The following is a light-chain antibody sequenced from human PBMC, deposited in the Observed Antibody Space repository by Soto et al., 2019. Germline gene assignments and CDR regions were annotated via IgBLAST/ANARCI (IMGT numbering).Light chain of an antibody. CDR3: QQYNNWPPIT. CDR1: QSVSSN. Sequence: EIVMTQSPATLSVSPGERATLSCRTSQSVSSNLAWYQQKPGQAPRLLIYAASTRATGIPARFSGSGSGTEFTLTISSLQSEDCAVYYCQQYNNWPPITFGQGTRLEIK. CDR2: AAS. V-gene: IGKV3-15*01. J-gene: IGKJ5*01.